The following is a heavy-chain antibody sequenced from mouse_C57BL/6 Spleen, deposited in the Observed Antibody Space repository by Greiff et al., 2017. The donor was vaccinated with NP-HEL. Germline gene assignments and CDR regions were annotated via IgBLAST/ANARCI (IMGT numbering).Heavy chain of an antibody. J-gene: IGHJ2*01. Sequence: VQLQQSGAELVRPGASVTLSCKASGYTFTDYEMHWVKQTPVHGLEWIGAIDPETGGTAYNQKFKGKAILTADKSSSTAYMERRSLTSEDSAVYYGTRDITTVVARGIFDYWGQGTTLTVSS. CDR1: GYTFTDYE. CDR2: IDPETGGT. D-gene: IGHD1-1*01. CDR3: TRDITTVVARGIFDY. V-gene: IGHV1-15*01.